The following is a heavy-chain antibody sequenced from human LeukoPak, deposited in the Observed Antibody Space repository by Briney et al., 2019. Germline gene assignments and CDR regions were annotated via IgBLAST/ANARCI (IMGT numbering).Heavy chain of an antibody. CDR1: GYTFTGYY. CDR3: ARLDGYRTTFDY. J-gene: IGHJ4*02. D-gene: IGHD5-24*01. CDR2: INPNSGGT. Sequence: ASVKVSCKASGYTFTGYYMHWVRQAPGQGLEWMGWINPNSGGTNYAQKFQGRVTTTRDTSISTAYMELSRLRSDDTAVYYCARLDGYRTTFDYWGQGTLVTVSS. V-gene: IGHV1-2*02.